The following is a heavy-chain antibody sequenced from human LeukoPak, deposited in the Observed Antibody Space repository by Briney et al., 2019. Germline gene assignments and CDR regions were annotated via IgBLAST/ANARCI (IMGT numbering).Heavy chain of an antibody. Sequence: PGGSLRLSCAASGFTFSSYWMHWVRQAPGKGLVWVSRINSDGSSTSYADSVKGRFTISRDNAKNTLYLQMNSLRAEDTAVYYCARSLYYYDSSGYPATESFDYWGQGTLVTVSS. D-gene: IGHD3-22*01. J-gene: IGHJ4*02. CDR1: GFTFSSYW. V-gene: IGHV3-74*01. CDR3: ARSLYYYDSSGYPATESFDY. CDR2: INSDGSST.